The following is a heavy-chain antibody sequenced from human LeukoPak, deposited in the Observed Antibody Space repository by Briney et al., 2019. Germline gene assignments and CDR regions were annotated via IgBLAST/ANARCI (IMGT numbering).Heavy chain of an antibody. Sequence: GGSLRLSCAASGFTLSTNYMTWVRQAPGKGLEWVSIIYSGGTTYYPDSVKGRFTISRDNSKNTLYLQMTSLRAEDTAVYYCARDQSNDYGVPFDYWGQGTLVTVSS. CDR1: GFTLSTNY. J-gene: IGHJ4*02. V-gene: IGHV3-66*01. CDR2: IYSGGTT. CDR3: ARDQSNDYGVPFDY. D-gene: IGHD4-17*01.